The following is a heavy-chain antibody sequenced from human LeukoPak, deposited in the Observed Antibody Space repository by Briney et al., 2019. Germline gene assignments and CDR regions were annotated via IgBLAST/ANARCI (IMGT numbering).Heavy chain of an antibody. V-gene: IGHV3-7*01. CDR2: IKQDGSEK. Sequence: PGGSLRLSCAASGFTFSSYWTSWVRQAPGKGLEWVANIKQDGSEKYYVDSVKGRFTISRDNAKNSLYLQMNSLRAEDTAVYYCARRGLSSSWPPGYWGQGTLVTVSS. J-gene: IGHJ4*02. D-gene: IGHD6-13*01. CDR3: ARRGLSSSWPPGY. CDR1: GFTFSSYW.